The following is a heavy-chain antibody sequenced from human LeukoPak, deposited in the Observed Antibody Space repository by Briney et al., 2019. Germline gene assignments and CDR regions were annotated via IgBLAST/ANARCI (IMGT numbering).Heavy chain of an antibody. CDR2: ISSSSSYI. CDR1: GFTFSSYS. V-gene: IGHV3-21*01. J-gene: IGHJ5*02. D-gene: IGHD3-22*01. Sequence: GRSLRLSCAASGFTFSSYSMNWVRQAPGKGLEWVSSISSSSSYIYYADSVKGRFTISRDNAKNSLYLQMNSLRAEDTAVYYCASTYDSSGYLGWFDPWGQGTLVTVSS. CDR3: ASTYDSSGYLGWFDP.